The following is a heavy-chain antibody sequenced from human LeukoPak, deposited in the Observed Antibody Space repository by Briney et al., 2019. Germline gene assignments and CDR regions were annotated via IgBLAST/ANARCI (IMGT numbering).Heavy chain of an antibody. Sequence: PSETLSLTCTVSGDSISSWYWSWIRQPPGKGLEWIGYIYYSGTTYYNPSLKSRVSISFDTSKNQFFLKLSSVTAADTAVYYCARVGYCSHGSCLRLDWYFDLWGRGTLVTVSS. CDR3: ARVGYCSHGSCLRLDWYFDL. V-gene: IGHV4-59*01. J-gene: IGHJ2*01. CDR1: GDSISSWY. D-gene: IGHD2-15*01. CDR2: IYYSGTT.